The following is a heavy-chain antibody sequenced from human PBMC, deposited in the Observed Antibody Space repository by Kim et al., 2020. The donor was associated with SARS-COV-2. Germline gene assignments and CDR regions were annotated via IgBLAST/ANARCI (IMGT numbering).Heavy chain of an antibody. D-gene: IGHD3-9*01. Sequence: GGSLRLSCAASGFTFSNAWMSWVRQAPGKGLEWVGRIKSKTDGGTTDYAAPVKGRFTISRDDSKNTLYLQMNSLKTEDTAVYYCTTDLLILTPPAGYWGQGTLVTVSS. CDR2: IKSKTDGGTT. CDR3: TTDLLILTPPAGY. V-gene: IGHV3-15*01. J-gene: IGHJ4*02. CDR1: GFTFSNAW.